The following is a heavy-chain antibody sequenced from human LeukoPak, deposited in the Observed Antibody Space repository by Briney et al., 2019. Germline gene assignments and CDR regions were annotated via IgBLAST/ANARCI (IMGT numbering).Heavy chain of an antibody. CDR2: IYYSAST. CDR1: GGSISSYY. V-gene: IGHV4-59*01. CDR3: ARVTRHIVVVTATSRYYYYMDV. J-gene: IGHJ6*03. Sequence: SETLSLTCTVSGGSISSYYWSWIRQPPGKGLEWIGYIYYSASTNYNPSLKSRVTISVDTSKNQFSLKLSSVTAADTAVYYCARVTRHIVVVTATSRYYYYMDVWGKGTTVTISS. D-gene: IGHD2-21*02.